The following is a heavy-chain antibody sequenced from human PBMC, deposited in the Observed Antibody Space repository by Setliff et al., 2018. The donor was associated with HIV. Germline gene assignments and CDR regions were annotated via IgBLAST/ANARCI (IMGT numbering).Heavy chain of an antibody. CDR1: GFSFRTYG. J-gene: IGHJ6*03. D-gene: IGHD2-15*01. Sequence: GGSLRLSCAASGFSFRTYGMHWVRLAPGKGLEWVAIIWHDGSDKYYADSVKGRFTISRDNAKNSLYLQMNSLRAEDTAVYYCARDKVVVVVAVNSYYYYMDVWGKGTTVTVSS. V-gene: IGHV3-33*01. CDR3: ARDKVVVVVAVNSYYYYMDV. CDR2: IWHDGSDK.